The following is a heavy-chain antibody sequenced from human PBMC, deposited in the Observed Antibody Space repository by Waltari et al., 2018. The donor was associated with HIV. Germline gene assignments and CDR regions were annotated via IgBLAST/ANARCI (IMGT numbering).Heavy chain of an antibody. CDR2: IYSGGST. Sequence: EVQLVETGGGLILPGGSLRLSCAASGFSVSNKFISWVRQAPGKGRGWFSVIYSGGSTFYADSVRGRFTMSRDTSKNMVYLQMNSLRVEDTAVYYCAREGYTRSSGRGNWFDSWGQGTLVTVSS. J-gene: IGHJ5*01. V-gene: IGHV3-53*02. CDR3: AREGYTRSSGRGNWFDS. D-gene: IGHD6-6*01. CDR1: GFSVSNKF.